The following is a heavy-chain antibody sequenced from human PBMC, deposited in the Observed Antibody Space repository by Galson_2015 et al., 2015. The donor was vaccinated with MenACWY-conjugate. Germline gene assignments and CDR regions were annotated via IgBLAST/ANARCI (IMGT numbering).Heavy chain of an antibody. CDR2: TYYRSKWYS. J-gene: IGHJ5*02. Sequence: CAISGDSFSSGSAAWNWFRQCPSRGLEWLGKTYYRSKWYSEYALSVRCRITVSPDTSNNRFSLQLNSLTLEDTAVYYSVRGYCGGATCPVGFDPWGQGTVVTVSS. V-gene: IGHV6-1*01. CDR1: GDSFSSGSAA. D-gene: IGHD2-21*01. CDR3: VRGYCGGATCPVGFDP.